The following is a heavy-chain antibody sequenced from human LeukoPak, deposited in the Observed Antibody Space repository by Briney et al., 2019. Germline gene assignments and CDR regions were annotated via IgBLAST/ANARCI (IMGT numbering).Heavy chain of an antibody. CDR1: GYTFTGYY. CDR3: ARGSSVLYSSSWQPNDAFDI. V-gene: IGHV1-2*06. D-gene: IGHD6-13*01. Sequence: ASVKVSCKASGYTFTGYYMHWVRQAPGQGLEWMGRINPNSGGTNYAQKFQGRVTMTRDTSISTAYMELSRLRSDDTAVYYCARGSSVLYSSSWQPNDAFDIWGQGTMVTVSS. CDR2: INPNSGGT. J-gene: IGHJ3*02.